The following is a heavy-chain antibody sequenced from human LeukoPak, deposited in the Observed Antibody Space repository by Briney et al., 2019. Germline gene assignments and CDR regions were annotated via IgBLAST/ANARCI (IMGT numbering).Heavy chain of an antibody. Sequence: SETLSLTCTVSGGSISSHYWSWIRQPLGKGLEWIGYIYYSGSTNYNPSLKSRVTISVDTSKNQFSLKLSSVTAADTAVYYCARGSSGWSIDYWGQGTLVAVSS. CDR1: GGSISSHY. D-gene: IGHD6-19*01. V-gene: IGHV4-59*11. J-gene: IGHJ4*02. CDR3: ARGSSGWSIDY. CDR2: IYYSGST.